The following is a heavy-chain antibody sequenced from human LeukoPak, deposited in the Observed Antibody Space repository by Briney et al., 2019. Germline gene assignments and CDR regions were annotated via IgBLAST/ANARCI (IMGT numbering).Heavy chain of an antibody. V-gene: IGHV4-34*08. Sequence: PGGSLRLSCAASGFTFSSYGMSWVRQAPGKGLQWIGEITYRGSPYYHPSLNNRVTISIDASQRHVSLRLSSVTAADTAVYYCATYGGDWKFDSWGQGTLVTVSS. D-gene: IGHD2-21*01. J-gene: IGHJ4*02. CDR3: ATYGGDWKFDS. CDR1: GFTFSSYG. CDR2: ITYRGSP.